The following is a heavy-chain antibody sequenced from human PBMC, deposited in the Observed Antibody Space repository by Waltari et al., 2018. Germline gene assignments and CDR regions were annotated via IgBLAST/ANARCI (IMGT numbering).Heavy chain of an antibody. Sequence: QVQLVQSGAEVKKPGSSVKVSCKASGGTFSSYAISWVRQAPGQGLEWMGRIIPILGIANYAQKFQGRVTITADKSTSTAYMELSSLRSEDTAVYYCASATAMGNPVHFDYWGQGTLVTVSS. V-gene: IGHV1-69*04. CDR2: IIPILGIA. D-gene: IGHD5-18*01. CDR1: GGTFSSYA. J-gene: IGHJ4*02. CDR3: ASATAMGNPVHFDY.